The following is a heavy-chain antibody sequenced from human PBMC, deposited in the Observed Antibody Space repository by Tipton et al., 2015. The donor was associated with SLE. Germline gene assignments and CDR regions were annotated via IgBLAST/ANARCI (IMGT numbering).Heavy chain of an antibody. CDR1: GYTFTSYD. D-gene: IGHD2-15*01. CDR2: MNPNSGNR. Sequence: QSGPEVKKPGASVTVSCKASGYTFTSYDIYWVRQATGQGLEWMGWMNPNSGNRAYAQKFQGRVTMTRNTSISTAYMELSSLRSEDTVVYYCARSMVVAVVAAAYGMDVWGQGTTVTVSS. CDR3: ARSMVVAVVAAAYGMDV. J-gene: IGHJ6*02. V-gene: IGHV1-8*01.